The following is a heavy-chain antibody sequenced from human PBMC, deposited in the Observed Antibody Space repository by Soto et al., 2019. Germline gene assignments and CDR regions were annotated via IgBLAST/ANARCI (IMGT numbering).Heavy chain of an antibody. D-gene: IGHD3-10*01. CDR1: GFRFNEYE. V-gene: IGHV3-48*03. J-gene: IGHJ4*02. Sequence: EVQLVESGGGLVQPGGSLRLSCVGSGFRFNEYEINWVRQAPGKGLEWIANINSGGSLIYYAASVKGRFTISRDNYKDSVYLQMNSLRADDTALYYCARETSYGQSATIVGEFWGQGTLVTVSS. CDR3: ARETSYGQSATIVGEF. CDR2: INSGGSLI.